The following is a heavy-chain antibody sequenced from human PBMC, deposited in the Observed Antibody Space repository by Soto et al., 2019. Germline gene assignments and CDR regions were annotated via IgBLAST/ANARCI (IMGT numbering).Heavy chain of an antibody. CDR1: GGSISSSSYY. CDR3: ARRYYYDSSGYFDY. D-gene: IGHD3-22*01. J-gene: IGHJ4*02. Sequence: SETLSLTCTVSGGSISSSSYYLGWIRQPPGKGLEWIGSIYYSGSTYYNPSLKSRVTISVDTSKNQFSLKLSSVTAADTAVYYCARRYYYDSSGYFDYWGQGTLVTVS. V-gene: IGHV4-39*01. CDR2: IYYSGST.